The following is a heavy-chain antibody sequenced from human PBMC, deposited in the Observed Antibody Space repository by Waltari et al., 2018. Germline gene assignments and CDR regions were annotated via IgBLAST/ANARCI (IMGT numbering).Heavy chain of an antibody. CDR2: FYASVNT. CDR3: ARGWSGNSYFPY. Sequence: QVQLQESGPGLVRPSETLSLTCAVSGVSVSRYYWNWIRQSPDRGLEWIGYFYASVNTNYTPSPKSRVSISADTSNNQLALRLHSVTAADTAIYYCARGWSGNSYFPYWGQGALVTVSS. D-gene: IGHD3-3*01. V-gene: IGHV4-59*02. CDR1: GVSVSRYY. J-gene: IGHJ4*02.